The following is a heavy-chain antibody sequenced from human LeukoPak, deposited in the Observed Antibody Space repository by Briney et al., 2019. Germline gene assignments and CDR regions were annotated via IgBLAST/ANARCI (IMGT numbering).Heavy chain of an antibody. V-gene: IGHV4-59*12. CDR1: GGSISSYY. CDR3: ARYASTAFDI. Sequence: SETLSLTCTVSGGSISSYYWSWIRQPPGKGLEWIGYIYYSGSTNYNPSLKSRVTMSVDTSKNQFSLKLSSVTAADTAVYYCARYASTAFDIWGQGTMVTVSS. J-gene: IGHJ3*02. D-gene: IGHD2-2*01. CDR2: IYYSGST.